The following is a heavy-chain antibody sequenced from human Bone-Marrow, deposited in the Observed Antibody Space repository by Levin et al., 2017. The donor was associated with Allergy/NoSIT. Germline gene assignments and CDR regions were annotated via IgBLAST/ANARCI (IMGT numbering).Heavy chain of an antibody. V-gene: IGHV4-39*07. D-gene: IGHD3-3*01. CDR1: HGSISSSSYS. CDR2: INYSGTT. Sequence: SETLSLTCTVSHGSISSSSYSWGCIRQAPGTGLEWIATINYSGTTYYNPSLKSRATISIDTSSNQFSLKLSSVTAAATAVYFCARDLTIVAGMDVWGQGTTITVSS. J-gene: IGHJ6*02. CDR3: ARDLTIVAGMDV.